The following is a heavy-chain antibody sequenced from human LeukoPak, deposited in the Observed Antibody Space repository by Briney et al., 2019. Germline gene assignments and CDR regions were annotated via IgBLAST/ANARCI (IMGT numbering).Heavy chain of an antibody. CDR3: ARGDCSSGCRAFDY. Sequence: SETLSLTCTVSGGSISIYYWSWIRQPPGKGLEWIGYIHYSGTTNYNPSLQSRVITSVDTSKNQFSLKLNSVTAADTAVYYCARGDCSSGCRAFDYWGQGILVTVSS. V-gene: IGHV4-59*01. CDR1: GGSISIYY. D-gene: IGHD6-19*01. CDR2: IHYSGTT. J-gene: IGHJ4*02.